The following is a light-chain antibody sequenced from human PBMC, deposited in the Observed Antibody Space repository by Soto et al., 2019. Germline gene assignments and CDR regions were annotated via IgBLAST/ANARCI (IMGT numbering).Light chain of an antibody. J-gene: IGKJ5*01. V-gene: IGKV3-15*01. CDR2: GAS. CDR1: QSVSNK. CDR3: QQYNNWPKIT. Sequence: EIVMTQSPPTLSVSPGERATVSCRASQSVSNKLAWYQQKPGQAPRLLIYGASTRASGITARFSGSGSGTEFTLTISSLQSEDFALYYCQQYNNWPKITFGQGTRLEIK.